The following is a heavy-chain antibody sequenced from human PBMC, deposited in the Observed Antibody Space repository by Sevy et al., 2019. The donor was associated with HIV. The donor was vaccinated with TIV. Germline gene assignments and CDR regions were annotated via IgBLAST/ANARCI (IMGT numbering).Heavy chain of an antibody. J-gene: IGHJ3*01. D-gene: IGHD6-19*01. CDR2: IYYGGST. CDR3: ARQRGGWYEYDASDV. Sequence: SETLSLTCTVSDVSISSGTNYWGWIRQPPGKGLEWIGSIYYGGSTYYNPSLKSRVTVSADTSTNQFSLKLTSVIVADTAVYYCARQRGGWYEYDASDVWGQGTMVTVSS. V-gene: IGHV4-39*01. CDR1: DVSISSGTNY.